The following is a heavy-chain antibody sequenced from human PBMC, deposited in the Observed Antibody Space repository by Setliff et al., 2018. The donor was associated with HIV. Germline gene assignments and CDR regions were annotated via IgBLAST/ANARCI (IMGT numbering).Heavy chain of an antibody. CDR2: INHSRRT. CDR1: GGSFSGFY. J-gene: IGHJ6*03. V-gene: IGHV4-34*01. Sequence: PSETLSLTCAVYGGSFSGFYWNWIRQAPGKGLEWIGEINHSRRTTYNPSLKSRVTISVDTSKNQFSLKLSSVTAVDPAFYYCARGFSGDYLFTGYLDVWGKGTTVTVSS. CDR3: ARGFSGDYLFTGYLDV. D-gene: IGHD3-22*01.